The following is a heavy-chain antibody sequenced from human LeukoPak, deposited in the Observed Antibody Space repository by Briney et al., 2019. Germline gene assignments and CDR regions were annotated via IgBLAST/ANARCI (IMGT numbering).Heavy chain of an antibody. D-gene: IGHD1-26*01. CDR1: GLTVSSNY. CDR3: ARAGELHRTLGYFDY. V-gene: IGHV3-66*02. J-gene: IGHJ4*02. Sequence: GGSLRVSCEASGLTVSSNYMSWVGEAPGYGLDCVSVIYSGGSTYYADSVKGRFTISRDNSKNTLYLQMNSLRAEDTAVYYCARAGELHRTLGYFDYWGQGTRVTVSS. CDR2: IYSGGST.